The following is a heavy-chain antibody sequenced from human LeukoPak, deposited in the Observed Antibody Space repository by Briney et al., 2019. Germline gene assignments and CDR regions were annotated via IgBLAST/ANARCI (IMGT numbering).Heavy chain of an antibody. CDR1: GGTFSSYA. CDR2: IIPNLGIA. D-gene: IGHD1-1*01. CDR3: ARDDLGTYDAFDI. J-gene: IGHJ3*02. Sequence: ALVTVSFKASGGTFSSYAFSWVRQAPGQGLEWMGRIIPNLGIANYAQKFQGRVTITADKSTSTAYMELSSLRSEDTAVYCCARDDLGTYDAFDIWGQGTMVTVSS. V-gene: IGHV1-69*04.